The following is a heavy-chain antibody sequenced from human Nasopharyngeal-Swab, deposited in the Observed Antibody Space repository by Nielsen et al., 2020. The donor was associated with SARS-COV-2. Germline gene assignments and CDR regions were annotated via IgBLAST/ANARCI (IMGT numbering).Heavy chain of an antibody. J-gene: IGHJ6*02. V-gene: IGHV3-7*01. CDR1: GFTFSSYW. CDR2: IKQDGSEK. CDR3: ARDGHSNYYYYYYGMDV. Sequence: GGSLRLSCAASGFTFSSYWMSWVRQAPGKGLEWVANIKQDGSEKYYVDSVKGRFTISRDNAKNSLYLQMNSLRAGDTAVYYCARDGHSNYYYYYYGMDVWGQGTTVTVSS. D-gene: IGHD4-11*01.